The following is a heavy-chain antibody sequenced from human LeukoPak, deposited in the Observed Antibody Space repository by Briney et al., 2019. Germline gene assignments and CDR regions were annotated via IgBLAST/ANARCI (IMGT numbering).Heavy chain of an antibody. D-gene: IGHD3-10*01. Sequence: GRSLRLSCAASGFTFSSYAMHWVRQAPGRGLEWVAVISYDGSNKYYADSVKGRFTISRDNSKNTLYLQMNSLRAEDTAVYYCARDGYHYGSGTYMYESGPAAPDYWGQGTLVTVSS. V-gene: IGHV3-30-3*01. CDR2: ISYDGSNK. CDR1: GFTFSSYA. J-gene: IGHJ4*02. CDR3: ARDGYHYGSGTYMYESGPAAPDY.